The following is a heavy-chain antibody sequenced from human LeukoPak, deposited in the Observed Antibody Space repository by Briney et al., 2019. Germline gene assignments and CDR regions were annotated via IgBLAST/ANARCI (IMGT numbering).Heavy chain of an antibody. J-gene: IGHJ3*02. CDR3: ARAIAYGDYGAFDI. V-gene: IGHV3-48*01. CDR1: GFTFSSYE. Sequence: GGSLRLSCAASGFTFSSYEMNWVRQAPGKGLEWVSYISSSSSTIYYADSVKGRFTISRDNAKNSLYLQMNSLRAEDTAVYYCARAIAYGDYGAFDIWGQGTMVTVSS. CDR2: ISSSSSTI. D-gene: IGHD4-17*01.